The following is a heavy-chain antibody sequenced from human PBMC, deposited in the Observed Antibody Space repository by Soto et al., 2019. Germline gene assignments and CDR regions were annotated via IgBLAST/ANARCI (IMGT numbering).Heavy chain of an antibody. D-gene: IGHD4-17*01. CDR2: SRPDTDDR. V-gene: IGHV3-7*01. Sequence: GGSLRLSCTVSGFNFSRYWMNWVRQAPGKGLEWVANSRPDTDDRFHADSVRGRFSISRDNAKKSLFLQMNSLRVEDTAVYYCARDHYGDYPYYGMDVWGQGTTVTVSS. CDR1: GFNFSRYW. CDR3: ARDHYGDYPYYGMDV. J-gene: IGHJ6*02.